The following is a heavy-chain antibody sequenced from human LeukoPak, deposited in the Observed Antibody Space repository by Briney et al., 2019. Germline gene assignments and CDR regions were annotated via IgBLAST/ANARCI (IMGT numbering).Heavy chain of an antibody. Sequence: GESLKISCKGSGYSFTTYWIGWVRQMPGQGLEWMGIIYPGDSDTRYNPSSQGQVTISADKSISTAYLQWSSLKASDTAMYYCARQGSGYSPTYYYYMDVWGKGTTVTISS. CDR2: IYPGDSDT. J-gene: IGHJ6*03. D-gene: IGHD5-18*01. V-gene: IGHV5-51*01. CDR1: GYSFTTYW. CDR3: ARQGSGYSPTYYYYMDV.